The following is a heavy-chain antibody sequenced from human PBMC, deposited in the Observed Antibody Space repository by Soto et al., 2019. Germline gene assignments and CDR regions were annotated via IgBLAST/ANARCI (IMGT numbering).Heavy chain of an antibody. J-gene: IGHJ6*02. D-gene: IGHD2-2*01. Sequence: SETLSLTCAVYGGSFSGYYWSWIRQPPGKGLEWIGEINHSGSTNYNPSLKSRVTISVDTSKNQFSLKLSSVTAADTAVYYCARGRYCSSTSCPTDYYYGMDVWGQGTTVTVSS. V-gene: IGHV4-34*01. CDR2: INHSGST. CDR3: ARGRYCSSTSCPTDYYYGMDV. CDR1: GGSFSGYY.